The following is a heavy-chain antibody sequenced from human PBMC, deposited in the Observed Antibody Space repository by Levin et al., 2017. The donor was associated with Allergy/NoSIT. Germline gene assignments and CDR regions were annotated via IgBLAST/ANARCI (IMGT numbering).Heavy chain of an antibody. CDR1: GYTFTSYY. CDR3: ARDGYCTGGVCPIDY. D-gene: IGHD2-8*02. J-gene: IGHJ4*02. Sequence: ASVKVSCKASGYTFTSYYMHWVRQAPGQGLEWMGIINPSGGSTSYAQKFQGRVTMTRDTSTSTVYMELSSLRSEDTAVYYCARDGYCTGGVCPIDYWGQGTLATVSS. V-gene: IGHV1-46*01. CDR2: INPSGGST.